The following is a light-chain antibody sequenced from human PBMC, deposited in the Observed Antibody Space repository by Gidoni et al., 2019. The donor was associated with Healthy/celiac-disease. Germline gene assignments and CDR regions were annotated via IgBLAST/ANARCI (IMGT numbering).Light chain of an antibody. V-gene: IGKV1-39*01. J-gene: IGKJ1*01. CDR1: QSISSN. CDR2: GAS. Sequence: EIQLTLSPSSLSASVGDRVTITCRASQSISSNLKWCQQRPGEAPKFLVYGASSMQSGVPSRYSGSGTGTDLALTISSLQPEDFAACYCQQSYSTPPWTFGHGTKVEIK. CDR3: QQSYSTPPWT.